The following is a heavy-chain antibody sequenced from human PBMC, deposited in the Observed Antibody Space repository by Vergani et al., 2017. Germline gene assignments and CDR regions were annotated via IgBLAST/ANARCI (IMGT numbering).Heavy chain of an antibody. V-gene: IGHV1-18*01. CDR3: ARDKRTGSKKPYYYGMDV. D-gene: IGHD1-14*01. CDR1: GYTFTSYG. Sequence: QVQLVQSGAEVKKPGASVKVSCKASGYTFTSYGISWVRQAPGQGLEWMGWISAYNGNTNYAQKRQGRVTMTTDTSTSTAYMELRSLRSDDTAVYYCARDKRTGSKKPYYYGMDVWGQGTTVTVSS. CDR2: ISAYNGNT. J-gene: IGHJ6*02.